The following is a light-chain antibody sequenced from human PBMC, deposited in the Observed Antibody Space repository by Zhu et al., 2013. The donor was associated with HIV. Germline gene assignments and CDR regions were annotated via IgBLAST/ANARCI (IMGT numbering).Light chain of an antibody. J-gene: IGLJ2*01. CDR3: ASYTSSTTLV. CDR2: EVY. CDR1: VGNIGSYNL. Sequence: QSALTQPASVSASPGQSITISCTGTVGNIGSYNLVSWYQQHPGKAPKLLIYEVYNRPSGIPNRFSGSKSDNTASLTISGLQAEDEGDYYCASYTSSTTLVFGGGTKVTVL. V-gene: IGLV2-14*02.